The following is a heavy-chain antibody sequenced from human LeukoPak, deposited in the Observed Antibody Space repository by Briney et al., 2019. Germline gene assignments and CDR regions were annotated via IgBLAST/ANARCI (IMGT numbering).Heavy chain of an antibody. CDR1: GGSFSGYY. CDR3: ASNLYGSGNYFAY. Sequence: SETLSLTCAVYGGSFSGYYWSWIRQPPGKGLEWIGEIKDSGSTDYNPSLKSRVTISVDTSKNQFFLYLTSVTAADTAVYYCASNLYGSGNYFAYWGQGTLVTVS. V-gene: IGHV4-34*01. CDR2: IKDSGST. J-gene: IGHJ4*02. D-gene: IGHD3-10*01.